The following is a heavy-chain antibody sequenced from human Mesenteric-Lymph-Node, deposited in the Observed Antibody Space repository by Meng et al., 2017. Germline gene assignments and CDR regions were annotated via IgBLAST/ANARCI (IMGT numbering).Heavy chain of an antibody. Sequence: SETLSLTCTVSGYSISSGYYWGWIRQPPGKGLEWIGSIYHSGSTYYNPSLKSRVTISVDTSKNQFSLKLSSVTAADTAVYYWARGFTIFFGWGKRSNGLDAFDIWGQGTMVTVSS. J-gene: IGHJ3*02. CDR3: ARGFTIFFGWGKRSNGLDAFDI. CDR2: IYHSGST. V-gene: IGHV4-38-2*02. D-gene: IGHD3-9*01. CDR1: GYSISSGYY.